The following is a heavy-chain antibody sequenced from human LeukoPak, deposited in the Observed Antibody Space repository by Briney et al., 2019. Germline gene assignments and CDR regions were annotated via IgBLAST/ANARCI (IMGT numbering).Heavy chain of an antibody. CDR1: GFTFSSYS. Sequence: TGGSLRLSCAASGFTFSSYSMNWVRQAPGKGLEWVSSISSSSSYIYYADSVKGRFTISRDNAKNSLYLQMNSLRAEDTAVYYCARDGDYGGNSGSYYFNHWGQGTLVTVSS. V-gene: IGHV3-21*01. D-gene: IGHD4-23*01. J-gene: IGHJ4*02. CDR2: ISSSSSYI. CDR3: ARDGDYGGNSGSYYFNH.